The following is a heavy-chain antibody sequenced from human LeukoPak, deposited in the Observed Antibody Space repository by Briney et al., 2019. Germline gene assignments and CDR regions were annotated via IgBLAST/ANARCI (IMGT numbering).Heavy chain of an antibody. V-gene: IGHV3-74*01. J-gene: IGHJ3*01. CDR2: INSDGSST. CDR1: GFTFSSYW. CDR3: ARVSPLYAGGEDAFDF. Sequence: GGSLRLSCAASGFTFSSYWMHWVRQAPGKGLVWVSRINSDGSSTSYADSVKGRFTISRDNAKNSLYLQMNGLRAEDTAVYYCARVSPLYAGGEDAFDFWGQGTLVTVSS. D-gene: IGHD2-8*02.